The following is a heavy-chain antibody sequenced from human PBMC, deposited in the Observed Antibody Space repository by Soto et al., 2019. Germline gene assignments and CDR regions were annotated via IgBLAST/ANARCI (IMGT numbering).Heavy chain of an antibody. J-gene: IGHJ4*02. CDR2: TYYRSNWFN. CDR1: GDSVSSNSAA. D-gene: IGHD2-2*01. CDR3: ARDQGAMNI. V-gene: IGHV6-1*01. Sequence: QVQLQQSGPGLVKPSQTLSLTCAISGDSVSSNSAAWNWIRQSPSRGLEWLGRTYYRSNWFNDYAVSVKSRISLNPDTSKNQLSLQLSSVTPEDTAVYYCARDQGAMNIWSQGTLVTVSS.